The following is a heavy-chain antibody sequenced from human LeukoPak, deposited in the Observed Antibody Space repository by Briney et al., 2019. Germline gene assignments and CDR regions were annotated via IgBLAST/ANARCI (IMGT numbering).Heavy chain of an antibody. D-gene: IGHD6-19*01. CDR2: INPNSGGT. Sequence: ASVKVSCKASGYTFTGYYMHWVRHAPGQGLEWMGWINPNSGGTNYAQKFQGRVTMTRDTSISTAYMELSRLRSDDTAVYYCARQRMRAVAGCESWFDPWGQGTLVTVSS. CDR1: GYTFTGYY. J-gene: IGHJ5*02. CDR3: ARQRMRAVAGCESWFDP. V-gene: IGHV1-2*02.